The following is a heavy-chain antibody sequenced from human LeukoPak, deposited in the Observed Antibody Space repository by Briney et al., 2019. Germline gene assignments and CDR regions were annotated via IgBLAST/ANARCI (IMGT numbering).Heavy chain of an antibody. CDR1: GGSFSGYY. CDR3: ARGRLYSYDSSGQTHFDY. V-gene: IGHV4-34*01. Sequence: RPSETLSLTCAVYGGSFSGYYWSWIRQPPGKGLEWIGEINHSGSTNYNPSLKSRVTISVHTSKTQFSLQLSSVTAADTAVYYCARGRLYSYDSSGQTHFDYWGQGTLVTVSS. D-gene: IGHD3-22*01. CDR2: INHSGST. J-gene: IGHJ4*02.